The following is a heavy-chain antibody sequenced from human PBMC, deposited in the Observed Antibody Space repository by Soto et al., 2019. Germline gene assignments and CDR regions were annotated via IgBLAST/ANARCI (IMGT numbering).Heavy chain of an antibody. D-gene: IGHD6-19*01. CDR3: ARVNLYEVAVAGDY. J-gene: IGHJ4*02. CDR2: ISSSGSTI. CDR1: GFTFSDYY. Sequence: GGSLRLSCAASGFTFSDYYMSWIRQAPGKGLEWVSYISSSGSTIYYADSVKSRVTISVDTSKNQFSLKLSSVTAADTAVYYCARVNLYEVAVAGDYWGQGTLVTVSS. V-gene: IGHV3-11*01.